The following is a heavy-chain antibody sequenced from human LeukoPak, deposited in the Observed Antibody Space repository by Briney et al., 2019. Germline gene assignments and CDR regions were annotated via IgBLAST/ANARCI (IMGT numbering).Heavy chain of an antibody. CDR1: GFTFSSYA. V-gene: IGHV3-23*01. CDR2: ISGSGGST. CDR3: AKARHQTGTLYYFDY. D-gene: IGHD1-1*01. J-gene: IGHJ4*02. Sequence: AGGSLRLSCAASGFTFSSYAMSWVRQAPGKGLEWVSAISGSGGSTYYADSVKGRFTISRDNSKNTLYLQVNSLRAEDTAVYYCAKARHQTGTLYYFDYWGQGTLVTVSS.